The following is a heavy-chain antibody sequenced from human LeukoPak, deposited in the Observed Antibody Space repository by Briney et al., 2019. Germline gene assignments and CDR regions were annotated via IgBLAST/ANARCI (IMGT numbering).Heavy chain of an antibody. CDR1: GYTLTELS. D-gene: IGHD3-10*01. Sequence: ASVNVSCKVSGYTLTELSMHWVRQAPGKGLEWMGGFDPEDGETIYAQKFQGRVTMTEDTSTDTAYMELSSLRSEDTAVYYCATGFMVRDYYFDYWGQGTLVTVSS. CDR2: FDPEDGET. V-gene: IGHV1-24*01. J-gene: IGHJ4*02. CDR3: ATGFMVRDYYFDY.